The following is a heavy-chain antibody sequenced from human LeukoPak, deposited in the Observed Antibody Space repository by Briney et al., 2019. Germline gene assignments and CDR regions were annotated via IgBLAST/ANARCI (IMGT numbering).Heavy chain of an antibody. D-gene: IGHD2-2*01. V-gene: IGHV4-38-2*02. Sequence: SETLSLTCTVSGYSISSGYYWGWIRQPPGKGLEWIGSIYHSGSTYYNPSLKSRVTISVDTSKNQFSLKLSSVTAADTAVYYCARELEYLFDIWGQGTMVTVSS. J-gene: IGHJ3*02. CDR3: ARELEYLFDI. CDR1: GYSISSGYY. CDR2: IYHSGST.